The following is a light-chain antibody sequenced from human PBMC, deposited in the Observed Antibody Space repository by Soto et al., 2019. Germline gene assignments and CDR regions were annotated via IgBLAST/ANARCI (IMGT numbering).Light chain of an antibody. Sequence: IPMTQSPSSLSASVGDRVIITCRSDHSINNYLNWYQQRPGKVPKLLIYAASTLQSGVPSRFSGSGSGRVFTLTLNSLQPEDFATYYCQQSYSTLGTFGRGTRVEI. V-gene: IGKV1-39*01. CDR2: AAS. CDR3: QQSYSTLGT. J-gene: IGKJ2*01. CDR1: HSINNY.